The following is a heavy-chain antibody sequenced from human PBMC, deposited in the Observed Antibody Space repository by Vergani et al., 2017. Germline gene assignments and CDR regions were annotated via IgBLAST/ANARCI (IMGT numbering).Heavy chain of an antibody. CDR2: ISSSSSYT. Sequence: QVQLVESGGGLVKPGGSLRLSCAASGFTFSDYYMSWIRQAPGKGLEWVSYISSSSSYTNYADSVKGRFTISRDNAKNSLYLQMNSLRAEDTAVYYCARGGAESYDILTGYDYNWFDPWGQGTLVTVSS. D-gene: IGHD3-9*01. V-gene: IGHV3-11*05. J-gene: IGHJ5*02. CDR3: ARGGAESYDILTGYDYNWFDP. CDR1: GFTFSDYY.